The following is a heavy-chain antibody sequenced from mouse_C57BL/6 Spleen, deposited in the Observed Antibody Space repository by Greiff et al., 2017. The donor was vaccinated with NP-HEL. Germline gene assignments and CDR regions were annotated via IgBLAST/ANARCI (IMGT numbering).Heavy chain of an antibody. D-gene: IGHD2-1*01. V-gene: IGHV14-4*01. J-gene: IGHJ2*01. CDR3: TGGNYEGVFDY. CDR1: GFNIKDDY. Sequence: VQLKQSGAELVRPGASVKLSCTASGFNIKDDYMHWVKQRPEQGLEWIGGIDPENGDTEYASKFQGKATITADTSSNTAYLQLSSLTSEDTAVYYCTGGNYEGVFDYWGQGTTLTVSS. CDR2: IDPENGDT.